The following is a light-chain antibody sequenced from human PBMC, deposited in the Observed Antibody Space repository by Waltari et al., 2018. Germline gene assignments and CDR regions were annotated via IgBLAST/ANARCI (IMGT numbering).Light chain of an antibody. J-gene: IGKJ1*01. CDR1: QSISSY. CDR2: AAS. Sequence: DIQMTQSPSSLSASVGDRVTITCRASQSISSYLNWYQQNPGKAPNPLIYAASSLQSGVPSRFSGSGSGTDFTLTISSLQPEDFATYYCQQSDNTPRTFGQGTKVEIK. CDR3: QQSDNTPRT. V-gene: IGKV1-39*01.